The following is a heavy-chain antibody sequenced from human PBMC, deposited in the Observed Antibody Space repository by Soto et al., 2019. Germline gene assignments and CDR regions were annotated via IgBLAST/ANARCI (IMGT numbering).Heavy chain of an antibody. CDR2: INHSGST. CDR1: GGSFSGYY. Sequence: LSLTCAVYGGSFSGYYWSWIRQPPGKGLEWIGEINHSGSTNYNPSLKSRVTISVDTSKNQFSLKLSSVTAADTAVYYCARGGRYCSSTSCYRTLDYWGQGTLVTVSS. D-gene: IGHD2-2*01. J-gene: IGHJ4*02. V-gene: IGHV4-34*01. CDR3: ARGGRYCSSTSCYRTLDY.